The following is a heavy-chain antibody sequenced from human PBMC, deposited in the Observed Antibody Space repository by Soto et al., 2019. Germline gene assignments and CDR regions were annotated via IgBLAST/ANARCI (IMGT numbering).Heavy chain of an antibody. Sequence: ASVKVSCKASGYTFTSYGISWVRQAPGQGLEWMGWISAYNGNTNYAQKLQGRVTMTTDTSTSTAYMELRSLRSDDTAVYYCARDRGFAAAGGYYYYSGRDVWGKGTTVTVSS. V-gene: IGHV1-18*01. CDR3: ARDRGFAAAGGYYYYSGRDV. CDR2: ISAYNGNT. D-gene: IGHD3-10*01. CDR1: GYTFTSYG. J-gene: IGHJ6*04.